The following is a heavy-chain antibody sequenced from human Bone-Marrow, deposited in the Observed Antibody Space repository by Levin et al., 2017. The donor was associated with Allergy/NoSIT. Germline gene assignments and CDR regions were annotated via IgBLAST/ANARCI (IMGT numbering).Heavy chain of an antibody. CDR2: ISPYNGDT. CDR1: GFTFTFYA. D-gene: IGHD2-15*01. Sequence: ASVKVSCKASGFTFTFYAISWVRQAPGQGLEWMGWISPYNGDTKYAQKLQDRVTMTTDTSTSTAYLELRILSSDDTAVSYCAREMAETAAATFDIWGQGTMVTVSA. J-gene: IGHJ3*02. V-gene: IGHV1-18*01. CDR3: AREMAETAAATFDI.